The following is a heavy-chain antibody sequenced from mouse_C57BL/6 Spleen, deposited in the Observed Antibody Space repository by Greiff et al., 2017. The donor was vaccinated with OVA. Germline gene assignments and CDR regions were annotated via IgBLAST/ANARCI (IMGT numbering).Heavy chain of an antibody. J-gene: IGHJ3*01. CDR2: INPNNGGT. CDR1: GYTFTDYY. D-gene: IGHD3-2*02. CDR3: APDSSGPTWFAY. Sequence: EVQLQQSGPELVKPGASVKISCKASGYTFTDYYMNWVKQSHGKSLEWIGDINPNNGGTSYNQKFKGKATLTVDKSSSTAYMELRSLTSEDSAVHYCAPDSSGPTWFAYWGQGTLVTVSA. V-gene: IGHV1-26*01.